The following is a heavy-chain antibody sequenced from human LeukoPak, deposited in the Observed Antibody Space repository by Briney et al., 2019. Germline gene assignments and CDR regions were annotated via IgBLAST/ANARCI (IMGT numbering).Heavy chain of an antibody. CDR1: GFTFSSYG. CDR3: ARGYSRSYYDY. Sequence: GGSLRLSCAASGFTFSSYGMHWVRQAPGKGLEWVSYISSSSSVIYYADSVRGRFTISRDNAKNSLSLQMNSLRDEDTAIYYCARGYSRSYYDYWGQGTLVTVSS. J-gene: IGHJ4*02. D-gene: IGHD1-26*01. V-gene: IGHV3-48*02. CDR2: ISSSSSVI.